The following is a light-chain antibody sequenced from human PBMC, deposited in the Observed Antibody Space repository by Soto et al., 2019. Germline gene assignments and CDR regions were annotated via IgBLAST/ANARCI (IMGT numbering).Light chain of an antibody. CDR1: SSNIGTNY. J-gene: IGLJ3*02. CDR2: TSD. V-gene: IGLV1-47*01. Sequence: QAVVTQPPSASGTPGQRVTISCSGSSSNIGTNYIYWYQHLPGVAPKLLIYTSDQRPSGVPDRFSGSKSGTSASLAISGLRSEDEADYYCAAWDDSLRGPNWIFGGGTKVTVL. CDR3: AAWDDSLRGPNWI.